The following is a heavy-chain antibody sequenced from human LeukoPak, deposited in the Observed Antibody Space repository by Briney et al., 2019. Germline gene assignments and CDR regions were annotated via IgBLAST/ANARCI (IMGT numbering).Heavy chain of an antibody. CDR1: GFTFSSYA. CDR3: AKDRYCSGGSCSDGIDY. J-gene: IGHJ4*02. D-gene: IGHD2-15*01. CDR2: ISGSGDRT. V-gene: IGHV3-23*01. Sequence: GGSLRLSCEASGFTFSSYAMSWVRQAPGKGLEWVSAISGSGDRTYNAGSVKGRFTISRDNSKNTLYLQINTLRAEDTAVYYCAKDRYCSGGSCSDGIDYWGQGTLVTVSS.